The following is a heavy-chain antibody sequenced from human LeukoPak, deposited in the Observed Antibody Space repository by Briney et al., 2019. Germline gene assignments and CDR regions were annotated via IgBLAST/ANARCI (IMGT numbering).Heavy chain of an antibody. CDR3: ARAVVRGVIFLSGAFDI. D-gene: IGHD3-10*01. CDR2: IYHSGRP. CDR1: GYSISSGYY. V-gene: IGHV4-38-2*02. J-gene: IGHJ3*02. Sequence: SETLSLTCTVSGYSISSGYYWGWIRQPPGKGLEWIGSIYHSGRPYYNPSLKSRVTMSVDTSKNQFSLKLSSVTAADTAVYYCARAVVRGVIFLSGAFDIWGQGTMVTVSS.